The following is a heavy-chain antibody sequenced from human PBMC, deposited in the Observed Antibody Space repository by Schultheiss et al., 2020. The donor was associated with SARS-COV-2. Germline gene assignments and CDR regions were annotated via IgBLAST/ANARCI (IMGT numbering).Heavy chain of an antibody. Sequence: SGPTLLKPTQTLTLTCTFSGFSLSTSGVGVGWIRQPPGKALEWLALIYWDDDKRYSPSLKSRLTITKDTSKNQVVLTMTNMDPVDTATYYCAHRPGMITFGGVIIWGQGTLVTVSS. J-gene: IGHJ4*02. V-gene: IGHV2-5*02. CDR3: AHRPGMITFGGVII. CDR1: GFSLSTSGVG. D-gene: IGHD3-16*02. CDR2: IYWDDDK.